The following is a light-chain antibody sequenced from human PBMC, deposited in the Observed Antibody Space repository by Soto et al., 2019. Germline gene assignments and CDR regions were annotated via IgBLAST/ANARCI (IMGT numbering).Light chain of an antibody. CDR1: SSDVGGYNY. J-gene: IGLJ2*01. V-gene: IGLV2-11*01. CDR3: CSYAGSHTLLI. Sequence: QSALTQPRSVSGSPGQSVTISCTGTSSDVGGYNYVSWYQQHPGKAPKLIIFDVSKRPSGVPDRFSGSKSGNTASLTISGLQAEDEANYYCCSYAGSHTLLIFGGGTKLTVL. CDR2: DVS.